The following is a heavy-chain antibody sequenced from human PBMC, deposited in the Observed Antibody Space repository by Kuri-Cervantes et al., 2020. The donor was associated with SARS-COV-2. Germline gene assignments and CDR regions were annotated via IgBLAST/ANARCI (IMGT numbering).Heavy chain of an antibody. CDR1: GFIFTDYH. D-gene: IGHD3-22*01. V-gene: IGHV3-23*01. CDR3: ARESMIVVETGNFDY. Sequence: GESLKISCGASGFIFTDYHMSWVRQAPGKGLEWVSAISGSGGSTYYADSVKGRFTISRDNSKNTLYLQMNSLRAEDTAVYYCARESMIVVETGNFDYWGQGTLVTVSS. CDR2: ISGSGGST. J-gene: IGHJ4*02.